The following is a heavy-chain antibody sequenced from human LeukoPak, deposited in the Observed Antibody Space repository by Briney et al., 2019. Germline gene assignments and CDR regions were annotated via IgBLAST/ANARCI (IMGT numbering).Heavy chain of an antibody. Sequence: PGGSLRLSCAASGFTFSNYWMHWVRQAPGKGQVWVSRINSDGSSTSYADSVKGRFTISRDNAKNTLYLQMNSLRAEDTAVYYCASIYSYGLNYFDSWGQGTLVTVSS. V-gene: IGHV3-74*01. CDR3: ASIYSYGLNYFDS. CDR2: INSDGSST. J-gene: IGHJ4*02. CDR1: GFTFSNYW. D-gene: IGHD5-18*01.